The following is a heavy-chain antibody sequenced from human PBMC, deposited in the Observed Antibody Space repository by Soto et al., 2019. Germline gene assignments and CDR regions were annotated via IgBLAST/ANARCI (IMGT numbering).Heavy chain of an antibody. CDR3: AREGALKPFSS. J-gene: IGHJ5*02. CDR2: IWYDGSNK. CDR1: GFTFSSYG. V-gene: IGHV3-33*01. Sequence: GGSLRLSCAASGFTFSSYGMHWVRQAPGKGLEWVAVIWYDGSNKYYADSVKGRFTISRDNSKNTLYLQMNSLRAEDTAVYYCAREGALKPFSSWGQGALVTVSS.